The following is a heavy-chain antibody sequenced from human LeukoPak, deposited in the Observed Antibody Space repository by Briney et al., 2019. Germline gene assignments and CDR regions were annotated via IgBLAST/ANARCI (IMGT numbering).Heavy chain of an antibody. V-gene: IGHV4-34*01. J-gene: IGHJ4*02. CDR2: INHSGST. CDR1: GGSFSGSY. CDR3: ARSIDNYDILTGYYNAYYFDY. D-gene: IGHD3-9*01. Sequence: KPSETLSLTSADPGGSFSGSYWSGIRQTPRKGRERSGEINHSGSTNYNPSLKSRATISVDKSKNKTSLKLSSVTAADTAVYYCARSIDNYDILTGYYNAYYFDYWGQGTLVTVSS.